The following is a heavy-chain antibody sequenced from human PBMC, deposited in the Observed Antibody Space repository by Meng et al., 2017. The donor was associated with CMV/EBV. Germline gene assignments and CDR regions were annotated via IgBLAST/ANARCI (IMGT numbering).Heavy chain of an antibody. Sequence: YGGSFSGYYWRWIRQPPGKGLEWIGEINHSGSTNYNPSLKSRVTISVDTSKNQFSLKLSSVTAADTAVYYCASLRTIFGVVPSNDYWGQGTLVTVSS. J-gene: IGHJ4*02. D-gene: IGHD3-3*01. CDR2: INHSGST. CDR3: ASLRTIFGVVPSNDY. CDR1: GGSFSGYY. V-gene: IGHV4-34*01.